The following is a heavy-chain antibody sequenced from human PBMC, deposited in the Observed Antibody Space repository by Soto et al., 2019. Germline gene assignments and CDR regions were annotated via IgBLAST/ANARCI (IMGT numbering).Heavy chain of an antibody. CDR3: ARDRIIDMIGVVYPDY. CDR1: GGTFSSYA. V-gene: IGHV1-69*05. Sequence: ASVKVSCKASGGTFSSYAISWVRQAPGQGLEWMGGIIPIFGTANYAQKFQGRVTMTTDTSTSTAYMELRSLRSDDTAVYYCARDRIIDMIGVVYPDYWGQGTLVTVSS. D-gene: IGHD3-22*01. CDR2: IIPIFGTA. J-gene: IGHJ4*02.